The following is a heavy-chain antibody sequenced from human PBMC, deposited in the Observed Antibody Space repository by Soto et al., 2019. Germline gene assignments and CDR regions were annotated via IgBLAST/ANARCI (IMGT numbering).Heavy chain of an antibody. D-gene: IGHD1-1*01. CDR2: TIPAFGTA. CDR1: GAGDTFSNYG. Sequence: QVHLVQSGAEVKSPGSAVKVSCKVSGAGDTFSNYGLNWMRQVPGQGLEWMGGTIPAFGTANYAQKFQGRVTITADTSTTTTYMELSSLRSDDTAVYYCWRHDKTALPPLDSWGQGTLVSVSS. J-gene: IGHJ4*02. CDR3: WRHDKTALPPLDS. V-gene: IGHV1-69*06.